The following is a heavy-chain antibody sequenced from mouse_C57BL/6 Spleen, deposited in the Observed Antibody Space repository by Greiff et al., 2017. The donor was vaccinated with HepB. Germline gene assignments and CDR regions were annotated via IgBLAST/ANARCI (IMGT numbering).Heavy chain of an antibody. Sequence: EVQLQQSGPVLVKPGASVKMSCKASGYTFTDYYMNWVKQSHGKSLEWIGVINPYNGGTSYNQKFKGKATLTVDKSSSTAYMELNSLTSEDSAVYDCARRGILREYYFDYWGQGTTLTVSS. D-gene: IGHD1-1*01. CDR3: ARRGILREYYFDY. V-gene: IGHV1-19*01. J-gene: IGHJ2*01. CDR1: GYTFTDYY. CDR2: INPYNGGT.